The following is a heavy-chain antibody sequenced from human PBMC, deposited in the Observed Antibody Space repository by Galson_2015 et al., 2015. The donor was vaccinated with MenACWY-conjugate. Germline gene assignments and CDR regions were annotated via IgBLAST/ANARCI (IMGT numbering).Heavy chain of an antibody. V-gene: IGHV4-4*02. CDR1: DVSISTNNW. CDR2: IYHRGST. CDR3: ARAPGVADDRYYES. J-gene: IGHJ4*02. D-gene: IGHD6-19*01. Sequence: SETLSLTCAVSDVSISTNNWWTWVRQPPGRGLQWIGEIYHRGSTNFHPSLKSRVTISVDKANNQFSLRLTSVTAADTAVYYCARAPGVADDRYYESWGQGTLVAVSS.